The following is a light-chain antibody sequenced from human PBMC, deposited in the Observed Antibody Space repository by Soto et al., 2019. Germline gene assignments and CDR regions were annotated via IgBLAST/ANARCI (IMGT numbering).Light chain of an antibody. CDR1: QSVSSSY. CDR2: GAS. V-gene: IGKV3-20*01. Sequence: EIVLTQSPGTLSLSPGERATLSCRASQSVSSSYLAWYQQKPGQAPRLLIYGASSRATGIPDRFSGSGSGTYFTLTISRLEPEDFAVYYCQQYGSSPPWTLGQGTKVEIK. CDR3: QQYGSSPPWT. J-gene: IGKJ1*01.